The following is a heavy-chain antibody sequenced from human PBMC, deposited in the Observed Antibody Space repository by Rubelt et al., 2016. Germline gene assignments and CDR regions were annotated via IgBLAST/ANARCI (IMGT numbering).Heavy chain of an antibody. CDR3: ARHPTALDIYYFDY. D-gene: IGHD5-18*01. V-gene: IGHV4-39*01. CDR1: GASISSRSYF. CDR2: TQYSGST. Sequence: QLQLQESGPGLVKPSETLSLTCTVSGASISSRSYFWGWIRQPPGKGLEWIGSTQYSGSTYYNAVLKRRATISGDTSNNQFALKLGSGTAADTAVYYCARHPTALDIYYFDYWGQGTLVTVSS. J-gene: IGHJ4*02.